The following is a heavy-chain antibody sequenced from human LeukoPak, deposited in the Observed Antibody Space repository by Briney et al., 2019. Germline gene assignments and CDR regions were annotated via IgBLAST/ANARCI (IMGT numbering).Heavy chain of an antibody. V-gene: IGHV4-59*01. CDR3: ARDNGDYYDSSGRSLLGAFDI. J-gene: IGHJ3*02. CDR1: GGSISSYY. CDR2: IYYSGST. D-gene: IGHD3-22*01. Sequence: SETLSLTCTVSGGSISSYYWSWIRQPPGKGLEWIGYIYYSGSTNYNPSLKSRVTISVGTSKNQFSLKLSSVTAADTAVYYCARDNGDYYDSSGRSLLGAFDIWGQGTVVTVSS.